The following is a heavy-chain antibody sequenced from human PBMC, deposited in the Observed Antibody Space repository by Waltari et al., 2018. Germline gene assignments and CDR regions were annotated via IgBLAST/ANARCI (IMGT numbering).Heavy chain of an antibody. J-gene: IGHJ3*02. CDR1: GDPIRSHF. Sequence: VQLQESGPGLVKPAETLSLRCNVSGDPIRSHFWSWIRPAPGKGLEWIGHMYFSGTKDYNPSLKSRVAISIDTSKNHFSLNLRSVTAADTAIYYCARLPRGSVIIGAFDIWGQGTQVTVSS. V-gene: IGHV4-59*11. D-gene: IGHD3-22*01. CDR2: MYFSGTK. CDR3: ARLPRGSVIIGAFDI.